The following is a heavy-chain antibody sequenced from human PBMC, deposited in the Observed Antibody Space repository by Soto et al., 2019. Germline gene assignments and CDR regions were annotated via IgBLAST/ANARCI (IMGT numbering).Heavy chain of an antibody. D-gene: IGHD3-16*01. CDR3: AFGNLSYYFDY. CDR2: IWYDGSDK. CDR1: GFTFSGFG. V-gene: IGHV3-33*01. Sequence: GGSLRLSCAASGFTFSGFGTHWVRQAPGKGLEWVAIIWYDGSDKYYADSVKGRFTISRDNSKNTPYLQMNSLRAEDTAVYHCAFGNLSYYFDYWGQGTPVTVS. J-gene: IGHJ4*02.